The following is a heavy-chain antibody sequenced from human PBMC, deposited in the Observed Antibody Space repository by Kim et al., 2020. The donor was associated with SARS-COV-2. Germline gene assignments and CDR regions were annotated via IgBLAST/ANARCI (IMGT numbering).Heavy chain of an antibody. J-gene: IGHJ4*02. V-gene: IGHV4-31*03. CDR2: IYYSGST. D-gene: IGHD3-9*01. CDR3: ARGAYYDILTGYYPLDY. Sequence: SETLSLTCTVSGGSISSGGYYWSWIRQHPGKGLEWIGYIYYSGSTYYNPSLKSRVTISVDTSKNQFSLKLSSVTAADTAVYYCARGAYYDILTGYYPLDYWGQGTLVTVSS. CDR1: GGSISSGGYY.